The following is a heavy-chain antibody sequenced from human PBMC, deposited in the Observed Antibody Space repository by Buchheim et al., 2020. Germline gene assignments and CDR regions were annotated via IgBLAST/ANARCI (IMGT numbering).Heavy chain of an antibody. V-gene: IGHV1-8*01. D-gene: IGHD3-3*01. CDR3: AKVGSIFGVREGWFDP. CDR1: GSTFTCYD. Sequence: QVQLVQSGAEVKKPGASVKVSCKASGSTFTCYDINWVRQAPGQGLEWMGWMNPNSGNTGYAQKFQGRVTMTRTTSISPASMGLSSLRSEDTSVYYCAKVGSIFGVREGWFDPWGQGTL. J-gene: IGHJ5*02. CDR2: MNPNSGNT.